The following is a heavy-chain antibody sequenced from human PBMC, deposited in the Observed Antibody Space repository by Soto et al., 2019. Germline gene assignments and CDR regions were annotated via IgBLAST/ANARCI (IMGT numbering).Heavy chain of an antibody. V-gene: IGHV3-30*03. CDR2: ISYDEGNK. CDR3: ALEWLVPNVRY. J-gene: IGHJ4*02. CDR1: GFTFRSYG. D-gene: IGHD6-19*01. Sequence: QVQLVESGGGVVQPGRSLRLSCAASGFTFRSYGMHWVRQAPGKGLEWVAFISYDEGNKDYADSVKGRFIISRDNSKNTVYLQMNSLRAEDTAVYYCALEWLVPNVRYWGQGTLVTVSS.